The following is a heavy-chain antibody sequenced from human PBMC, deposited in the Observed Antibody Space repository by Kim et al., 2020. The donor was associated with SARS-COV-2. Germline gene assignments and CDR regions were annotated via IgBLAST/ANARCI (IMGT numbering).Heavy chain of an antibody. D-gene: IGHD5-18*01. V-gene: IGHV4-61*01. Sequence: SETLSLTCTVSGGSVSSGSYYWSWIRQPPGKGLEWIGYIYYSGSTNYNPSLKSRVTISVDTSKNQFSLKLSSVTAADTAVYYCARAGGTAMAPTSTQSVGFGGTWFDPWGQGTLVTVSS. CDR1: GGSVSSGSYY. J-gene: IGHJ5*02. CDR3: ARAGGTAMAPTSTQSVGFGGTWFDP. CDR2: IYYSGST.